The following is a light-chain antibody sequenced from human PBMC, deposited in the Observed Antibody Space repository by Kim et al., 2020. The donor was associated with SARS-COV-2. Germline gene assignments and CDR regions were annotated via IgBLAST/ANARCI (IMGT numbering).Light chain of an antibody. CDR1: SSNIGARYD. V-gene: IGLV1-40*01. J-gene: IGLJ2*01. Sequence: RVTISCTGSSSNIGARYDVHWYQQLPGTAPKLLIYGNNNRPSGVPDRFSGSKSGTSASLAITGLQAEDEADYYCQSYDSSLSGVIFGGGTQLTVL. CDR2: GNN. CDR3: QSYDSSLSGVI.